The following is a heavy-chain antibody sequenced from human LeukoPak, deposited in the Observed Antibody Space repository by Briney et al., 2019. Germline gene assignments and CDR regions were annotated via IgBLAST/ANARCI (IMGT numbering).Heavy chain of an antibody. D-gene: IGHD1-1*01. V-gene: IGHV3-23*01. CDR2: IHGGGDVT. J-gene: IGHJ4*02. CDR1: GFIFSNYA. Sequence: GGSLRLSCAVSGFIFSNYAMNWVRQAPEKGLEWVSTIHGGGDVTYYADSVKGRFTISRDNSKNTLYLQMNSLRAEDTAVYYCATGKTGTTWAPLAYWGQGTLVTVSS. CDR3: ATGKTGTTWAPLAY.